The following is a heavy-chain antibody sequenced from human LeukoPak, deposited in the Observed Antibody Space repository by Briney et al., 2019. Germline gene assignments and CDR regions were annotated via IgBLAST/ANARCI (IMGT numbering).Heavy chain of an antibody. CDR2: VYFNGTS. Sequence: SETLSLTCSVSGRSISNSDYFWGWVRQPPGKGLEWIGNVYFNGTSYYNPSLRSRVTISADTSKNQFSLKLTSVTAADTAVYYCARHPPVWSGYYETHYFYHMDVWGKGTTVAVSS. J-gene: IGHJ6*03. V-gene: IGHV4-39*01. CDR3: ARHPPVWSGYYETHYFYHMDV. CDR1: GRSISNSDYF. D-gene: IGHD3-3*01.